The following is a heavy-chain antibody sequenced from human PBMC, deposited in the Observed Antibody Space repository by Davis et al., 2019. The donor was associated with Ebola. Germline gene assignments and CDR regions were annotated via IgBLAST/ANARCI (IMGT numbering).Heavy chain of an antibody. Sequence: MPGGSLRLSCAVYGGSFSGDFWSWIRQPPGKGLEWMGDINHGAITNYNPSLKSRLTISVDTSKGQVSLKLKSVTANDTAMYYCARGTDTTDWYFDLWGRGTLVTVSS. D-gene: IGHD1-26*01. CDR2: INHGAIT. CDR1: GGSFSGDF. J-gene: IGHJ2*01. V-gene: IGHV4-34*01. CDR3: ARGTDTTDWYFDL.